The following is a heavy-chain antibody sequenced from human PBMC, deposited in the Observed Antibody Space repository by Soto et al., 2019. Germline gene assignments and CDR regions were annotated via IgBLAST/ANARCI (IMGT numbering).Heavy chain of an antibody. CDR2: INHSGST. V-gene: IGHV4-34*01. CDR1: GGSFSGYY. J-gene: IGHJ6*02. CDR3: ARRWYYGSGSRLLYYYGMDV. D-gene: IGHD3-10*01. Sequence: SETLSLTCAVYGGSFSGYYWSWIRQPPGKGLEWIGEINHSGSTNYNPSLKSRVTISVDTSKNQFSLKLSSVTAADTAVYYCARRWYYGSGSRLLYYYGMDVWGQGTTVTVSS.